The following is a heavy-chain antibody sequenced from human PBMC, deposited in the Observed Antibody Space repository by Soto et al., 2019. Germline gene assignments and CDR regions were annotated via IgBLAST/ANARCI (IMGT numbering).Heavy chain of an antibody. CDR2: INAGNGNT. CDR3: ARSIVVVTALDY. CDR1: GYTFTSYA. V-gene: IGHV1-3*01. J-gene: IGHJ4*02. D-gene: IGHD2-21*02. Sequence: ASVKVSCKASGYTFTSYAMHWVRQAPGQRLEWMGWINAGNGNTKYSQKFQGRVTITRDTSASTAYMELSSLRSEDTAVYYCARSIVVVTALDYWGQRSLVTGSS.